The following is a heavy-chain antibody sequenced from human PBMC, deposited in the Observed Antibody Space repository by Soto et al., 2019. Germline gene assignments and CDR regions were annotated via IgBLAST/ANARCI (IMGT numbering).Heavy chain of an antibody. Sequence: EVQLLESGGGLVQPGGSLRLSCAASGFTFSSYAMSWVRQAPGKGLEWVSAISGSGGSTYYADSVKGRFTISRDNSKNTQYLQMNSLRAEDTAVYYCAKVEFGWLVPFDYWGQGTLVTVSS. V-gene: IGHV3-23*01. D-gene: IGHD6-19*01. CDR1: GFTFSSYA. J-gene: IGHJ4*02. CDR3: AKVEFGWLVPFDY. CDR2: ISGSGGST.